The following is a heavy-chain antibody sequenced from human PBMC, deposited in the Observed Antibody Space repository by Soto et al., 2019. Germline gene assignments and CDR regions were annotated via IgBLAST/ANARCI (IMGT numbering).Heavy chain of an antibody. J-gene: IGHJ4*02. D-gene: IGHD1-26*01. CDR3: ARDLGLDSGSYYVCDY. Sequence: ASVKVSCKASGDTFTSYGISWVRQAPGQGLEWMGWISAYNGNTNYAQKLQGRVTMTTDTSTSTAYMELRSLRSDDTAVYYCARDLGLDSGSYYVCDYWGQGTLVTVSS. CDR1: GDTFTSYG. CDR2: ISAYNGNT. V-gene: IGHV1-18*01.